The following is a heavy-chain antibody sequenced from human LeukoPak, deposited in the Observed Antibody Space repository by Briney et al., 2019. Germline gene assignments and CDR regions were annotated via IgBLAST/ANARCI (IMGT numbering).Heavy chain of an antibody. J-gene: IGHJ5*02. Sequence: PGGSLRLSCIASGFGFNNYNLNWVRQAQGMGLEWVASMSTTGKYIYYADSVKGRFTISRDSSKNTLYLQMNSLRPEDTAVYYCARDRTQWLVRSWFDPWGQGTLVTVSS. CDR3: ARDRTQWLVRSWFDP. V-gene: IGHV3-21*01. CDR1: GFGFNNYN. CDR2: MSTTGKYI. D-gene: IGHD6-19*01.